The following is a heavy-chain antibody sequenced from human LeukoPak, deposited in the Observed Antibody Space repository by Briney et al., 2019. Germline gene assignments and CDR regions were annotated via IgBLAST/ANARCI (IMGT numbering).Heavy chain of an antibody. J-gene: IGHJ4*02. CDR1: GYSFRSHS. D-gene: IGHD3-22*01. CDR2: ISSISHYI. CDR3: TRDYYDSSGLPFDY. Sequence: GGSLRLSCAGSGYSFRSHSMNWVRQAPGKELEWVSSISSISHYIYYADSVKGRFTISRDNAKNSLYLQMNSLRAEDTALYYCTRDYYDSSGLPFDYWGQGTLVTVSS. V-gene: IGHV3-21*01.